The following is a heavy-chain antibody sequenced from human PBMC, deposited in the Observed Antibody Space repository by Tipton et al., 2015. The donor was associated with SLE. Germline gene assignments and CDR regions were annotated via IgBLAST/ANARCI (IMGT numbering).Heavy chain of an antibody. CDR2: ISYDGGNK. J-gene: IGHJ4*02. V-gene: IGHV3-30*04. CDR1: GFTFSSYA. CDR3: ARGPYDYIWGSYRGYFDY. Sequence: SLRLSCAASGFTFSSYAMHWVRQAPGKGLEWVAVISYDGGNKYYADSVKGRFTISRDNSKNTLYLQMNSLRAEDTAVYYCARGPYDYIWGSYRGYFDYWGQGTLVTVSS. D-gene: IGHD3-16*02.